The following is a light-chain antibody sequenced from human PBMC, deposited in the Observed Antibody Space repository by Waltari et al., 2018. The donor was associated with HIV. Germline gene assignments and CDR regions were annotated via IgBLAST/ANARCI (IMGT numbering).Light chain of an antibody. J-gene: IGLJ2*01. CDR1: SGAVGGYNF. CDR2: NVS. Sequence: SALTQPASVSGSPGQSITISCSGTSGAVGGYNFVSWYQKHPGKAPKLLIYNVSSRPSGVSIRFSGSRSANTASLTISGLQVESEADYFCSSYAGSGPRYVLVGGGTRLTVL. V-gene: IGLV2-14*03. CDR3: SSYAGSGPRYVL.